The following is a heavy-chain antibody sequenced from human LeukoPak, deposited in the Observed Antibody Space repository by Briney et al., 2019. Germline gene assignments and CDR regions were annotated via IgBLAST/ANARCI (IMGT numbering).Heavy chain of an antibody. D-gene: IGHD2-2*01. V-gene: IGHV3-21*01. CDR2: ISSSSSYI. CDR1: GFTLSGYS. CDR3: ARDRRTTHFIVVVPAAADY. J-gene: IGHJ4*02. Sequence: GGSLRLSCAASGFTLSGYSMNWVRQAPGKGREWVSSISSSSSYIYYADSVKGRFTISRDNAKNSLYLQMNSLRAEDTAVYYCARDRRTTHFIVVVPAAADYWGQGTLVTVSS.